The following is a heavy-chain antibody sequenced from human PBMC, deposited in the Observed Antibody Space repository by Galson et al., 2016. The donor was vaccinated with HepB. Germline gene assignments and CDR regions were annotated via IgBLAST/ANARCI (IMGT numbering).Heavy chain of an antibody. Sequence: SLRLSCAVSGLTFSTYGMHWVRQAPGKGLEWVAVIWYDGSNKYYADSVKGRFTNSRDNSKNTLYLQMNSLRPEDTAVYYCAKDRQPRGLGYYLDYWGQGTLVTVSS. J-gene: IGHJ4*02. CDR2: IWYDGSNK. D-gene: IGHD1-14*01. V-gene: IGHV3-33*06. CDR3: AKDRQPRGLGYYLDY. CDR1: GLTFSTYG.